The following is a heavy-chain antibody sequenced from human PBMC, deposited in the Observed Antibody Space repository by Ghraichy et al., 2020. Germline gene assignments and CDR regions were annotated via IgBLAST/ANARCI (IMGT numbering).Heavy chain of an antibody. D-gene: IGHD1-26*01. CDR1: GFTFSTYA. J-gene: IGHJ4*02. CDR3: AKSLKVGATYSVSDN. V-gene: IGHV3-23*01. CDR2: ITGSGGST. Sequence: GESLNISCAASGFTFSTYAMSWVRQAPGKGLEWVSAITGSGGSTYYADSVKGRFTISRDNSKNTLYLQVNSLRAEDTAVYYCAKSLKVGATYSVSDNWGQGTLVTVSS.